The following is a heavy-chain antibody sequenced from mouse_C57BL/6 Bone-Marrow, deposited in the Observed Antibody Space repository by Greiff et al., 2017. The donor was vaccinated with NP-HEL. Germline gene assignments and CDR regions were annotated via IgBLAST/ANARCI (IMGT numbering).Heavy chain of an antibody. D-gene: IGHD1-1*01. CDR2: ISGGGGNT. CDR1: GFTFSSYT. J-gene: IGHJ1*03. V-gene: IGHV5-9*01. CDR3: ARHEDSYYGSFYWYFDV. Sequence: EVQGVESGGGVVKPGGSLKLSCAASGFTFSSYTMSWVRQTPEKRLEWVATISGGGGNTYYPDSVKGRFTISRDNAKNTLYLQMSSLRSEDTALYYCARHEDSYYGSFYWYFDVWGTGTTVTVSS.